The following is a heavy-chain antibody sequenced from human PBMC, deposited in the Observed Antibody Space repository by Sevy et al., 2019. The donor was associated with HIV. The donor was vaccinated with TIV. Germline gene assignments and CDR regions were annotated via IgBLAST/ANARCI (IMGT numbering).Heavy chain of an antibody. CDR3: AREKSCGGADYHFDN. J-gene: IGHJ4*02. V-gene: IGHV3-20*04. D-gene: IGHD2-21*01. CDR2: IIWTGVST. CDR1: GFIFDDYG. Sequence: GGSLRLSCVASGFIFDDYGMSWVRQTPGKGLEWVSSIIWTGVSTNYADSVKGRFSISRDNAKNSLYLQMNSLRAEDTAFYYCAREKSCGGADYHFDNWGQGTLVTVSS.